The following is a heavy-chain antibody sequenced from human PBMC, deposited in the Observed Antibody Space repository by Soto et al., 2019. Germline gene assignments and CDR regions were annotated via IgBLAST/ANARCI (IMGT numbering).Heavy chain of an antibody. V-gene: IGHV3-23*01. Sequence: PGGSLRLSCAASGFTFSRYAMSWVRQAPGKGLEWVSAISGSGGSTYYADSVKGRFTISRDNSKNTLYLQMNSLRAEDTAVYYCAKGDGGAGDYFQHWRRRTLVSVSS. D-gene: IGHD2-21*01. CDR2: ISGSGGST. CDR3: AKGDGGAGDYFQH. J-gene: IGHJ1*01. CDR1: GFTFSRYA.